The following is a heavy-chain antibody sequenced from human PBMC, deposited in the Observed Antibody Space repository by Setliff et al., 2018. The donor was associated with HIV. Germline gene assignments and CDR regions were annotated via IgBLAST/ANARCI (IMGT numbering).Heavy chain of an antibody. V-gene: IGHV4-34*12. Sequence: PSETLSLTCAVYGESFSAYSWSWIRQPPGRGLEWIASVFHIGSTYHNPSLKSRVSISIDTSKTQVSLKLRSVTAADPAVYYCARLGIANAPDDYWGQGTLVTVSS. D-gene: IGHD2-21*01. CDR3: ARLGIANAPDDY. CDR2: VFHIGST. CDR1: GESFSAYS. J-gene: IGHJ4*02.